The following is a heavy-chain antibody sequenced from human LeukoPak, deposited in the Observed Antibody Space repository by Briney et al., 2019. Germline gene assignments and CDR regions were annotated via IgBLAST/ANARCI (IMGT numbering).Heavy chain of an antibody. CDR2: IIPIFGTA. Sequence: SVKVSCKASGGTFSSYAISWLRQAPGQGLEWMGRIIPIFGTANYAQKFQGRVTITTDESTSTAYMELSSLRSEDTAVYYCARSAGYSSGWYYYWGQGTLVTVSS. D-gene: IGHD6-19*01. V-gene: IGHV1-69*05. J-gene: IGHJ4*02. CDR1: GGTFSSYA. CDR3: ARSAGYSSGWYYY.